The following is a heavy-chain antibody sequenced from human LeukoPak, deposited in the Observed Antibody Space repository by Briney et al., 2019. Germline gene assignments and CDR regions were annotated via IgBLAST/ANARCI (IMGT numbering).Heavy chain of an antibody. CDR1: GFTFSSYS. CDR2: ISSSSSYI. D-gene: IGHD1-20*01. CDR3: ARGGGGSHNFHYYMDV. J-gene: IGHJ6*03. V-gene: IGHV3-21*01. Sequence: GGSLRLSCAASGFTFSSYSMNWVRQAPGKGLEWVSSISSSSSYIYYADSVKGRFTISRDDAKNSLFLQMSNLRADDTAVYYCARGGGGSHNFHYYMDVWGKGTTVTVSS.